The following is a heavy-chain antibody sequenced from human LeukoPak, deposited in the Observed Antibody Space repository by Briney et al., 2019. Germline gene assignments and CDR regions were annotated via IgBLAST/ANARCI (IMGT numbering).Heavy chain of an antibody. CDR3: ARVIPDHEKDY. CDR2: IYYSGST. CDR1: GGSFSSSSYY. V-gene: IGHV4-39*07. Sequence: SETLSLTCTVSGGSFSSSSYYWGWIRQPPGKGLGWIGSIYYSGSTYYNPSLKSRVTISVDTSKNQFSLNLSSVTAADTAVYYCARVIPDHEKDYWGQGNLVTVSS. J-gene: IGHJ4*02. D-gene: IGHD1-14*01.